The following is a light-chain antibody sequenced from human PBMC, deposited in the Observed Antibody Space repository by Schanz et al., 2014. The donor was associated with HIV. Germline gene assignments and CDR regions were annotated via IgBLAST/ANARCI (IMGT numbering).Light chain of an antibody. V-gene: IGLV2-14*03. CDR3: SSCTSSSPWV. J-gene: IGLJ3*02. Sequence: QSALTQPASVSGSPGQSITISCTGSSSDVGTYNSVSWYHQHPGKAPKLIIYGVANRPSGVSSRFSGSKSGSAASLTISGLQAEDEADYYCSSCTSSSPWVFGGGTKLTVL. CDR1: SSDVGTYNS. CDR2: GVA.